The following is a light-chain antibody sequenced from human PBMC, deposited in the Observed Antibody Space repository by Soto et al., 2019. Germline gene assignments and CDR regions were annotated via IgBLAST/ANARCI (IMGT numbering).Light chain of an antibody. J-gene: IGLJ1*01. CDR3: QTWHSSTENV. V-gene: IGLV3-1*01. CDR2: QDT. Sequence: SYELTQPPSVPVSPGQTASLTCSGGNLANKYSSWYQQKPGQSPMLVIYQDTQRPSGIPERFSGSKSGNTATLTISGTQALDEADYYCQTWHSSTENVFGTGTKLTVL. CDR1: NLANKY.